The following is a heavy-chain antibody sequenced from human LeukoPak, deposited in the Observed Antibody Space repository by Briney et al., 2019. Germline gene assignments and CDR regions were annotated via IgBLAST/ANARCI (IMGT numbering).Heavy chain of an antibody. CDR1: GFTFSSYA. CDR2: ISGSGGST. Sequence: GGSLRLSCAASGFTFSSYAMSWVRQAPGKGLEWVSAISGSGGSTYYADSVKGRFTISRDNSKNTLYLQMNSLRAEDTAVYYCAKRGNYDSSGYYYVLYYFDYWAREPWSPSPQ. J-gene: IGHJ4*02. D-gene: IGHD3-22*01. CDR3: AKRGNYDSSGYYYVLYYFDY. V-gene: IGHV3-23*01.